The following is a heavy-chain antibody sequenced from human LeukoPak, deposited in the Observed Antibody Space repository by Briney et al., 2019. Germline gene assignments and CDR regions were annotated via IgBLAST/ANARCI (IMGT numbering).Heavy chain of an antibody. Sequence: PSETLSLTCSVSTDSTNTYYWSWIRQSPGKGLEWIGHIYHSGSTDYNPSFNSRVTISIDMSKKEFSLTLTSVTVADTAMYYCVRLRWELLAPYFDHWGQGAFVIVSS. D-gene: IGHD2-15*01. V-gene: IGHV4-59*01. CDR2: IYHSGST. J-gene: IGHJ4*02. CDR3: VRLRWELLAPYFDH. CDR1: TDSTNTYY.